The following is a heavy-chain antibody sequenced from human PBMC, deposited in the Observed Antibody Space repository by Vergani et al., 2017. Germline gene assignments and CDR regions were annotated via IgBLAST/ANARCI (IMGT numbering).Heavy chain of an antibody. CDR3: ARGSPSAFLPYCSCTSCYYNWFDP. CDR2: INTNTGNP. J-gene: IGHJ5*02. V-gene: IGHV7-4-1*02. D-gene: IGHD2-2*01. Sequence: QVQLVQSGSELKKPGASVKVSCKASGYTFTSYAMNWVRQAPGQGLEWMGWINTNTGNPTYAQGFTGRFVFSLDTSVSTAYLQISSLKAEDTAVYYCARGSPSAFLPYCSCTSCYYNWFDPWGQGTLVTVSS. CDR1: GYTFTSYA.